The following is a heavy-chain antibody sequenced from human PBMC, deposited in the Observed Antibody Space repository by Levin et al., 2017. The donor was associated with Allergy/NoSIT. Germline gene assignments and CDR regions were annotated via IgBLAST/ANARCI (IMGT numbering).Heavy chain of an antibody. Sequence: LSLTCAASGFTFSSYAMSWVRQAPGKGLEWVSAISGSGGSTYYADSVKGRFTISRDNSKNTLYLQMNSLRAEDTAVYYCAKEPPGSSSNPIDYWGQGTLVTVSS. CDR2: ISGSGGST. CDR1: GFTFSSYA. J-gene: IGHJ4*02. D-gene: IGHD6-6*01. CDR3: AKEPPGSSSNPIDY. V-gene: IGHV3-23*01.